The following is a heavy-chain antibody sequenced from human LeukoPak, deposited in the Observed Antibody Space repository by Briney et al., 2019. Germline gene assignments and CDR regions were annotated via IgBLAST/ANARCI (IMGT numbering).Heavy chain of an antibody. D-gene: IGHD6-6*01. CDR3: ARDSSSRLPFDY. V-gene: IGHV1-69*13. CDR1: GYTFTGYY. Sequence: ASVKVSCKASGYTFTGYYMHWVRQAPGQGLEWMGGIIPIFGTANYAQKFQGRVTITADESTSTAYMELSSLRSEDTAVYYCARDSSSRLPFDYWGQGTLVPVSS. J-gene: IGHJ4*02. CDR2: IIPIFGTA.